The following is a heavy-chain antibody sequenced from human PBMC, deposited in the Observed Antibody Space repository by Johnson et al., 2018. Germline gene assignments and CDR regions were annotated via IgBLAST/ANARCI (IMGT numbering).Heavy chain of an antibody. V-gene: IGHV3-23*04. J-gene: IGHJ6*03. CDR3: TKAGHFVWDYMDV. CDR2: TSGSGGRT. Sequence: VQLVESGGGVVQPGGSLGLSCAASGFSFISHDMSWVRQAPGKGLEWVSSTSGSGGRTYYADTGKGRFILSRDNSRNTLYLQMNSLRFEDTAVYYCTKAGHFVWDYMDVWGEGTTVTVSS. D-gene: IGHD2-8*01. CDR1: GFSFISHD.